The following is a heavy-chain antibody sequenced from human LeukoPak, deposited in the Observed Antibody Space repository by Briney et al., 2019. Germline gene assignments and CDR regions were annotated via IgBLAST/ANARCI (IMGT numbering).Heavy chain of an antibody. CDR2: IYHSGST. J-gene: IGHJ4*02. Sequence: SQTLSLTCTVSGGSISSGGYYWSWIRQPPGKGLEWIGYIYHSGSTYYNPSLKSRVTISVDRSKNQFSLKLSSVTAADTAVYYCARDSASSSSFDYWGQGTLVTVSS. CDR1: GGSISSGGYY. V-gene: IGHV4-30-2*01. D-gene: IGHD6-6*01. CDR3: ARDSASSSSFDY.